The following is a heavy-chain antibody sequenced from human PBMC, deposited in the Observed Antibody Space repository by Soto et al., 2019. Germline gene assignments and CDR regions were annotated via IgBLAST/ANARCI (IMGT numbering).Heavy chain of an antibody. CDR2: IYYSGSY. D-gene: IGHD5-12*01. CDR3: ARVEMATIGGGYYFDY. CDR1: GGSISSGGYY. V-gene: IGHV4-31*03. Sequence: QVQLQESGPGLVKPSQTLSLTCTVSGGSISSGGYYWSWIRQHPGKGLEWIGYIYYSGSYFYNPSLKSRLTISVDTAKNQFSLKLSCVTAADTAVYYCARVEMATIGGGYYFDYWGQGTLVTVSS. J-gene: IGHJ4*02.